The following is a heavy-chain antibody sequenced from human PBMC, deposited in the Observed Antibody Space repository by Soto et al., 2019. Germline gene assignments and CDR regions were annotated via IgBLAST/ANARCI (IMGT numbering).Heavy chain of an antibody. D-gene: IGHD3-3*01. CDR1: GFTFSSYE. Sequence: GGSLRLSCAASGFTFSSYEMNWVRQAPGKGLEWVSYISSSGSTIYYADSVKGRFTISRDNAKNSLYLQMNSLRAEDTAVYYCARGTYYDVWSGYHSNRFDYWRQGTLVTVTS. CDR3: ARGTYYDVWSGYHSNRFDY. CDR2: ISSSGSTI. V-gene: IGHV3-48*03. J-gene: IGHJ4*02.